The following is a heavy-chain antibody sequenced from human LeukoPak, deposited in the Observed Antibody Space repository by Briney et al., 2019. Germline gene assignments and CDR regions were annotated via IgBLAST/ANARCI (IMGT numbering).Heavy chain of an antibody. Sequence: GASVKVSCKASGYTFTSYGISWLRQAPGQGLEWMGWISAYNGNTNYAQKLQGRVTITTDTSTSTAYMELRSLRSDDTAVYYCARDRLLRYRGGFDPWGQGTLVTVSS. V-gene: IGHV1-18*01. CDR2: ISAYNGNT. CDR3: ARDRLLRYRGGFDP. J-gene: IGHJ5*02. D-gene: IGHD3-9*01. CDR1: GYTFTSYG.